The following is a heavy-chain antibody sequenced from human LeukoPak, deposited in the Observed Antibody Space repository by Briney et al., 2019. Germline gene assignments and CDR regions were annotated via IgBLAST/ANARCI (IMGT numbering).Heavy chain of an antibody. V-gene: IGHV3-7*01. CDR1: GFTFSSYW. J-gene: IGHJ6*02. D-gene: IGHD1-26*01. CDR3: AREEGGSYYSYYYGMDV. Sequence: GGSLRLSCAASGFTFSSYWMSWVRQAPGKGLEWVANIKQDGSEKYYVDSVKGRFIISRDNAKNSVYLQMNSLRAEDTAVYYCAREEGGSYYSYYYGMDVWGQGTTVTVSS. CDR2: IKQDGSEK.